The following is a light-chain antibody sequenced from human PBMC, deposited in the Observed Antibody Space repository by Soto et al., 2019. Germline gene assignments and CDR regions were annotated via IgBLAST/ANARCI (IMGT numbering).Light chain of an antibody. Sequence: DIQMTHSPSSLSASVGDRVTITCRASQSLSSRLTWYQQKPGEAPKLLIYETSNLQSGGPSRFSGSGSDTDFTLIINSLQSEDFATDYCQQSFSPPYTFGQGTKLDIK. CDR2: ETS. J-gene: IGKJ2*01. CDR1: QSLSSR. V-gene: IGKV1-39*01. CDR3: QQSFSPPYT.